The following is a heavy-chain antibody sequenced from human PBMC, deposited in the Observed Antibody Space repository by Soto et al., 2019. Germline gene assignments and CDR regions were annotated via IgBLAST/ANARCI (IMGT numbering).Heavy chain of an antibody. J-gene: IGHJ4*02. Sequence: QVQLQQWGAGLVKPSETLSLTCAVYGGSFSGYYWSWIRQPPGKGLEWIGEINHSGSTNYNPSLKSRVTISVDTSKNQFSLKLSSVTAADTAVYYCARGVPPNGVRGVSFRDFDYWGQGTLVTVSS. V-gene: IGHV4-34*01. D-gene: IGHD3-10*01. CDR1: GGSFSGYY. CDR3: ARGVPPNGVRGVSFRDFDY. CDR2: INHSGST.